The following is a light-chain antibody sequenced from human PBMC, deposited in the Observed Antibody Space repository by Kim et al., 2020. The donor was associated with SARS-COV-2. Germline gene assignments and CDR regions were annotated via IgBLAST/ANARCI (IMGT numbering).Light chain of an antibody. V-gene: IGKV2-28*01. CDR1: QGLLHSNGNNY. CDR3: MQGIQTPRK. Sequence: PAAISCRSSQGLLHSNGNNYLDGKLQKPGQQPQILNAVCTNRASGVADRYSGSGSGTDFTLRSSRVEAEDVGVYFCMQGIQTPRKFGEGTKVDIK. CDR2: VCT. J-gene: IGKJ1*01.